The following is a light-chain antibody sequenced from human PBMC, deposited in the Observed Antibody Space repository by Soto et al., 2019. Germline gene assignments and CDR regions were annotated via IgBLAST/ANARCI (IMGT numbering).Light chain of an antibody. CDR1: QTIGTY. CDR2: WAS. CDR3: QQYYSTPIT. V-gene: IGKV4-1*01. Sequence: DIQLTQSPSSLSASVGDTVTITCRASQTIGTYLNWYQQKPGQPPKLLIYWASTRESGVPDRFSGSGSGTDFTLTINSLQAEDVAVYYCQQYYSTPITFGQGTRLEIK. J-gene: IGKJ5*01.